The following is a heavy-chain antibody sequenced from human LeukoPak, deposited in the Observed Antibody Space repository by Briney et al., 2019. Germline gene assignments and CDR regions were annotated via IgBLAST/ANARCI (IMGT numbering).Heavy chain of an antibody. J-gene: IGHJ4*02. CDR3: AKDLQVEGSFDY. Sequence: GGSLRLSCAASGFTFSSYGMHWVRQAPGKGLEWVSAISGSGGSTYYADSVKGRFTISRDNSKNTLYLQMNSLRAEDTAVYYCAKDLQVEGSFDYWGQGTLVTVSS. D-gene: IGHD5-24*01. CDR1: GFTFSSYG. CDR2: ISGSGGST. V-gene: IGHV3-23*01.